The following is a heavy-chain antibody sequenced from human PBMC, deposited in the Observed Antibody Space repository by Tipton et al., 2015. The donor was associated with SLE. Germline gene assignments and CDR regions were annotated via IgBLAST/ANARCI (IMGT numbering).Heavy chain of an antibody. V-gene: IGHV4-34*01. J-gene: IGHJ4*02. Sequence: LRLSCAVYGGSFSGYYWSCIRQPPGKGLEWIGEINHSGSTNYNPSLKSRVTISVDTSKNQFSLKLSSVTAADTAVYYCARGGYVWGQGTLVTVSS. CDR2: INHSGST. D-gene: IGHD2-15*01. CDR3: ARGGYV. CDR1: GGSFSGYY.